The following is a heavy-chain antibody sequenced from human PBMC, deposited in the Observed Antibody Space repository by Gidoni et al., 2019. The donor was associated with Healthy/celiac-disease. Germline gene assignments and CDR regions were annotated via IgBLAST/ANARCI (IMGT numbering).Heavy chain of an antibody. V-gene: IGHV4-34*01. CDR3: ARGRITMVRGVTYDY. CDR1: GGSFSGYY. J-gene: IGHJ4*02. D-gene: IGHD3-10*01. CDR2: INHSGST. Sequence: VQLQLLGAGLLKPSETLSLTCAVSGGSFSGYYWSWIRQPPGKGLEWIGEINHSGSTNYNPTHKSRVTIAVDTSKNQFSLKLSSVTAADTAVYYCARGRITMVRGVTYDYWGQGTLVTVSS.